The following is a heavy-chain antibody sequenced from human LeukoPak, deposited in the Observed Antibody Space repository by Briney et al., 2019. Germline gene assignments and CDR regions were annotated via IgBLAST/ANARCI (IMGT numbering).Heavy chain of an antibody. CDR1: EFTFSTDS. V-gene: IGHV3-21*01. Sequence: PGGSLRLSCAASEFTFSTDSMNWVRQAAGKGLEWVSSISSCSTYIYYAHSVKARFTISRDNAKNSLYLQMNSLRAEDTAVYYCAGSDTTGYSPREWDYWYFDLWGRGTLVTVSS. CDR3: AGSDTTGYSPREWDYWYFDL. D-gene: IGHD3-9*01. CDR2: ISSCSTYI. J-gene: IGHJ2*01.